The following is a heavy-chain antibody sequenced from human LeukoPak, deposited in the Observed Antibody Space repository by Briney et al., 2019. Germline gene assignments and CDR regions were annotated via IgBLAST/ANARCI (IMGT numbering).Heavy chain of an antibody. V-gene: IGHV1-2*02. CDR3: ATPYYYDISGYRHAFDI. Sequence: ASVKVSCKASGYTFTGYYMHRVRQAPGQGLEWMGWINPNSGGTNYAQKFQGRVTMTRDTSISTAYMELSRLRSDDTAVYYCATPYYYDISGYRHAFDIWGQGTMVTVSS. D-gene: IGHD3-22*01. CDR2: INPNSGGT. CDR1: GYTFTGYY. J-gene: IGHJ3*02.